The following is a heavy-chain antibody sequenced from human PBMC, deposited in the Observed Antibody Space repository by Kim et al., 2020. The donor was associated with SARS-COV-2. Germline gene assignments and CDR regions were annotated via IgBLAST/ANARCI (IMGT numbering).Heavy chain of an antibody. CDR3: AKAERDDSSGYYHLYYYYYGMDV. V-gene: IGHV3-43*02. Sequence: GGSLRLSCAASGFTFDDYAMHWVRQAPGKGLEWVSLISGDGGSTYYADSVKGRFTISRDNSKNSLYLQMNSLRTEDTALYYCAKAERDDSSGYYHLYYYYYGMDVWGQGTTVTVSS. D-gene: IGHD3-22*01. J-gene: IGHJ6*02. CDR2: ISGDGGST. CDR1: GFTFDDYA.